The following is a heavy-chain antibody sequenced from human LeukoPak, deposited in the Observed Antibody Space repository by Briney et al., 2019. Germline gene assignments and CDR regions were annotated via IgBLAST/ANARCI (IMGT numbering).Heavy chain of an antibody. CDR3: AGVTYYYDSSGYYDY. CDR1: GFTFSSYS. J-gene: IGHJ4*02. V-gene: IGHV3-48*04. D-gene: IGHD3-22*01. Sequence: PGGSLRLSCAASGFTFSSYSMNWVRQAPGKGLEWVSYISSSSSTIYYADSVKGRFTISRDNAKNSLYLQMNSLRAEDTAVYYCAGVTYYYDSSGYYDYWGQGTLVTVSS. CDR2: ISSSSSTI.